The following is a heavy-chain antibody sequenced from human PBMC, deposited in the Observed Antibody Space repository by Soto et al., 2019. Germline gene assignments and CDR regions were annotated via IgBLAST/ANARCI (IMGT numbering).Heavy chain of an antibody. J-gene: IGHJ6*02. Sequence: GGSLRLSCVASGFAFSSFGMHWVRQAPGKGLEWVAFISHDGSKKKFVDSVKGRFTISRDDSGNTLYLQMNSLRAEDTAVYFCAKDWKEANYDYGTDVWGQGTTVTVSS. CDR1: GFAFSSFG. D-gene: IGHD1-1*01. CDR2: ISHDGSKK. CDR3: AKDWKEANYDYGTDV. V-gene: IGHV3-30*18.